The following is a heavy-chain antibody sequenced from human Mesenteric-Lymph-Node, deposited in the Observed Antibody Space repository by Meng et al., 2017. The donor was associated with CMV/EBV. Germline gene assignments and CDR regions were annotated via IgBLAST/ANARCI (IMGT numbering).Heavy chain of an antibody. V-gene: IGHV4-39*07. Sequence: SETLSLTCTVSGGSISSSSYYWGWIRQPPGKGLEWIGSIYYSGSTFYNPSLESRVAISVDTSKNQFSLKLISVTAADTAVYYCARLGSHDYWGQGTLVTVSS. CDR1: GGSISSSSYY. D-gene: IGHD3-16*01. CDR3: ARLGSHDY. CDR2: IYYSGST. J-gene: IGHJ4*02.